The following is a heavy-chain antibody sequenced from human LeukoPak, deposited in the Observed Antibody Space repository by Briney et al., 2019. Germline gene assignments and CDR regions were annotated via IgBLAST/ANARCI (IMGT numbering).Heavy chain of an antibody. CDR1: GFTFSSYS. Sequence: GGSLRLSCAASGFTFSSYSMNWVRQAPGKGPEWXSSISSSSSYIYYADSVKGRFTISRDNAKNSLYLQMNSLRAEDTAVYYCARDYDSSGLDAFDIWGQGTMVTVSS. CDR3: ARDYDSSGLDAFDI. CDR2: ISSSSSYI. J-gene: IGHJ3*02. D-gene: IGHD3-22*01. V-gene: IGHV3-21*01.